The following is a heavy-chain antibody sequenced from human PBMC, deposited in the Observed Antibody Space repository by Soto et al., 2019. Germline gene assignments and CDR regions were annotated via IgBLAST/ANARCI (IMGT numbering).Heavy chain of an antibody. CDR1: GFTFSSYA. J-gene: IGHJ4*02. V-gene: IGHV3-23*01. CDR3: AKLIAVAGTNFDD. Sequence: HPGGSLRLSCAASGFTFSSYAMSWVRQAPGKGLEWVSAISGSGGSTYYADSVKGRFTISRDNSKNTLYLQMNSLRAEDTAIYYCAKLIAVAGTNFDDRGEGTLVTVTT. D-gene: IGHD6-19*01. CDR2: ISGSGGST.